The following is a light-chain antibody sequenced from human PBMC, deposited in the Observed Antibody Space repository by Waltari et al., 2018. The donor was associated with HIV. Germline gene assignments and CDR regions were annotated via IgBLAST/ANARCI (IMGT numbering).Light chain of an antibody. CDR1: SSAVGFFNR. CDR3: SSYTTSNTFV. CDR2: EVS. J-gene: IGLJ1*01. Sequence: QSALTQPPSVSGSPGQSVTISCSGTSSAVGFFNRVSWYHQPPGKAPKLIIYEVSNRPSGVPDRFSGSKSGNTASLTISGLQAEDEAVYHCSSYTTSNTFVFGTGTLVTVL. V-gene: IGLV2-18*02.